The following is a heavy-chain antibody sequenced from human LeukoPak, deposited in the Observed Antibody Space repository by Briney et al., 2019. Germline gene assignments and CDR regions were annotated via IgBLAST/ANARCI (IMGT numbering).Heavy chain of an antibody. CDR1: GFTFSNAW. CDR3: TTVLGTMIVVVGYGMDV. J-gene: IGHJ6*02. Sequence: GGSLRLSCAASGFTFSNAWMSWVRRAPGKGLEWVGRIKSKTDGGTTDYAAPVKGRFTISRDDSKNTLYLQMNSLKTEDTAVYYCTTVLGTMIVVVGYGMDVWGQGTTVTVSS. CDR2: IKSKTDGGTT. V-gene: IGHV3-15*01. D-gene: IGHD3-22*01.